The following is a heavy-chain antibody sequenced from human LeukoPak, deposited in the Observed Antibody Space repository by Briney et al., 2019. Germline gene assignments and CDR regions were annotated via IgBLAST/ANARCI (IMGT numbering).Heavy chain of an antibody. V-gene: IGHV4-38-2*02. CDR1: GFSISSGYY. CDR3: ASLYGSGSSNI. Sequence: KASETLSLTCTVSGFSISSGYYWGWIRQPPGKGLEWIGSMYHTGVTHYNPSLKSRITISVDTSKNQCSLNLSSVTAADTAVYYCASLYGSGSSNIWGQGTMVTVSS. J-gene: IGHJ3*02. D-gene: IGHD3-10*01. CDR2: MYHTGVT.